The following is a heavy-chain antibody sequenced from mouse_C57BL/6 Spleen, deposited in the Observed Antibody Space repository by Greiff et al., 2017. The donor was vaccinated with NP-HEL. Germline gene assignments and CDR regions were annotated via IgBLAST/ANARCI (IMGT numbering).Heavy chain of an antibody. J-gene: IGHJ1*03. CDR3: AREEDYYGSSPSYWYFDV. CDR2: INPNNGGT. CDR1: GYTFTDYY. D-gene: IGHD1-1*01. V-gene: IGHV1-26*01. Sequence: VQLQQSGPELVKPGASVKISCKASGYTFTDYYMNWVKQSHGKSLEWIGDINPNNGGTSYNQKFKGKATLTVDKSSSTAYMELRSLTSEDSAVYYCAREEDYYGSSPSYWYFDVWGTGTTVTVSS.